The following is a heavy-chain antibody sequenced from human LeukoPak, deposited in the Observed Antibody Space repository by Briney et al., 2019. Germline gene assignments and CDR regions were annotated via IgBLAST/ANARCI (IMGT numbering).Heavy chain of an antibody. CDR2: ISASGGST. V-gene: IGHV3-23*01. CDR1: GFTFSSYA. Sequence: GGSLRLSCAASGFTFSSYAMSWVRQAPGKGLEWVSAISASGGSTYYADSVRGRFTISRDNSKNTLYLQMNSLRAGDTAVYYCRVVIGMDYWGQGTLVTVSS. J-gene: IGHJ4*02. D-gene: IGHD3-3*01. CDR3: RVVIGMDY.